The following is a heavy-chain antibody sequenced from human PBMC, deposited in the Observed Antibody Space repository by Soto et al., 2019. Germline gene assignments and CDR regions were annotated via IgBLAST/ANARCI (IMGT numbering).Heavy chain of an antibody. Sequence: EVQLVESGGGLVQPGGSLRLSCVGSGFTFSSQWMSWVRQAPGKGLEWVANIKEDGSEKYYVDSVKGRFTISRDNAKNSLYLHLTSLRAEDTAVYFCARERVCDYWGQGTLVTVSS. J-gene: IGHJ4*02. CDR3: ARERVCDY. V-gene: IGHV3-7*05. CDR1: GFTFSSQW. CDR2: IKEDGSEK.